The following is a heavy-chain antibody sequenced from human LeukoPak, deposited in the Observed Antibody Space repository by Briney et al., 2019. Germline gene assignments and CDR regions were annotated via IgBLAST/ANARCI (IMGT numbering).Heavy chain of an antibody. J-gene: IGHJ5*02. Sequence: ASVKVSCKASGGTFSSYAISWVRQAPGQGLEWMGGIIPIFGTANYAQKFQGRVTITADESTSTAYMELSSLRSEDTAVYYCARGLSSDYYDSSGYYSHFNWFDPWGQGTLVTVSS. CDR2: IIPIFGTA. D-gene: IGHD3-22*01. CDR1: GGTFSSYA. V-gene: IGHV1-69*13. CDR3: ARGLSSDYYDSSGYYSHFNWFDP.